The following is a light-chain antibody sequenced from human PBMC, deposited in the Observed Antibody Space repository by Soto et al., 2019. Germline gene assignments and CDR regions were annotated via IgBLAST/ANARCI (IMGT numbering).Light chain of an antibody. CDR3: QQYYNTART. CDR1: QSVLHSSNNKNF. Sequence: DIVMTQSPDSLAVSLGERATINCKSSQSVLHSSNNKNFLAWYQLKPGQPPKLLIYWASTRESGVPDRFSGSGSGTDFTLTISSLQAEDVAVYYCQQYYNTARTFGQGTKLDIK. J-gene: IGKJ2*01. V-gene: IGKV4-1*01. CDR2: WAS.